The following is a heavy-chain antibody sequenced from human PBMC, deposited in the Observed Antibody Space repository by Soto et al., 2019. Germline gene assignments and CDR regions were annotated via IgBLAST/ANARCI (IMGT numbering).Heavy chain of an antibody. D-gene: IGHD6-6*01. CDR1: GGSISSGGYY. CDR3: ASYIAARRDCFDY. V-gene: IGHV4-31*03. CDR2: IYYSGST. J-gene: IGHJ4*02. Sequence: SETLSLTCTVSGGSISSGGYYWSWIRQHPGKGLEWIGYIYYSGSTYYNPSLKSRVTISVDTSKNQFSLKLSSVTAADTAVYYCASYIAARRDCFDYWGQGTLVTVSS.